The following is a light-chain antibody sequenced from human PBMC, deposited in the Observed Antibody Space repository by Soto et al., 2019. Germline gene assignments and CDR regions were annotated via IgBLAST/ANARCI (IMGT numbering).Light chain of an antibody. CDR2: DVS. Sequence: QSVLTQPPSASGSPGQSVTISCTGTSSDVGGYNFVSWYQHHPGEAPKLMIFDVSERPSGVPDRFSGSKSGNTASLTVSGLQAEDEADYYCSSYAGSNSYVFGTGTKVTVL. V-gene: IGLV2-8*01. CDR3: SSYAGSNSYV. CDR1: SSDVGGYNF. J-gene: IGLJ1*01.